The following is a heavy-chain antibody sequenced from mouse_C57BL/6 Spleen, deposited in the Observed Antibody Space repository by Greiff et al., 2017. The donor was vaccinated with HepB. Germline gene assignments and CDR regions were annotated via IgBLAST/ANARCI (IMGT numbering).Heavy chain of an antibody. CDR2: ISSGGSYT. D-gene: IGHD2-5*01. V-gene: IGHV5-6*01. Sequence: EVKLVESGGDLVKPGGSLKLSCAASGFTFSSYGMSWVRQTPDKRLEWVATISSGGSYTYYPDSVKGRFTISRDNAKNTLYLQMSSLKSEDTAMYYCARHNSNYGFAYWGQGTLVTVSA. CDR3: ARHNSNYGFAY. CDR1: GFTFSSYG. J-gene: IGHJ3*01.